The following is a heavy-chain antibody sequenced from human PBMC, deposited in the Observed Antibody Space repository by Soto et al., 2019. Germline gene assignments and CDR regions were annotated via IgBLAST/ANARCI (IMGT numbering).Heavy chain of an antibody. CDR2: IYYSGST. J-gene: IGHJ6*02. CDR3: ARDGGNSAYYYYGMDV. D-gene: IGHD2-21*02. CDR1: GGSISSGDYY. V-gene: IGHV4-30-4*01. Sequence: QVQLQESGPGLVKPSQTLSLTCTVSGGSISSGDYYWSWIRQPPGKGLEWIGYIYYSGSTYYNPSLQSRVTISVDTSKNQFSLKLSSVTAADTAVYYCARDGGNSAYYYYGMDVWGQGTTVTVSS.